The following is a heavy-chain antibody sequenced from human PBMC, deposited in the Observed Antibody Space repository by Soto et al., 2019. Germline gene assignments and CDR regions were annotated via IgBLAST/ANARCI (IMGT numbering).Heavy chain of an antibody. D-gene: IGHD3-10*01. J-gene: IGHJ4*02. CDR3: ARDTMVRGVTSS. CDR1: GGTFSSYA. Sequence: SVKVSCKASGGTFSSYAISWVRQAPGQGLEWMGGIIPIFGTANYAQKFQGRVTITADKSTSTAYMELSSLRSEDTAVYYCARDTMVRGVTSSWGQGTLVTVSS. V-gene: IGHV1-69*06. CDR2: IIPIFGTA.